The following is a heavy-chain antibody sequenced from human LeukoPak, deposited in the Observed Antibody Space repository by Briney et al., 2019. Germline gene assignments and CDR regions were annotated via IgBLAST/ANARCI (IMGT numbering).Heavy chain of an antibody. V-gene: IGHV1-69*01. Sequence: ASVKVSCKASGGTFSSYAISWARQAPGQGLEWMGGIIPIFGTANYAQKFQGRVTITADESTSTAYMELSSLRSEDTAVYYCARDMSGPYSGYDWHYWGQGTLVTVSS. J-gene: IGHJ4*02. CDR2: IIPIFGTA. CDR3: ARDMSGPYSGYDWHY. D-gene: IGHD5-12*01. CDR1: GGTFSSYA.